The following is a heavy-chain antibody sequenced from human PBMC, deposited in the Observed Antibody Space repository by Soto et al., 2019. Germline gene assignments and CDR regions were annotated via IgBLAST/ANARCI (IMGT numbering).Heavy chain of an antibody. CDR1: GGTFSSYA. Sequence: ASVKVSCKASGGTFSSYAISWVRQAPGQGLEWMGGIIPIFGTANYAQKFQGRVTITADESTSTAYMELSSLRSEDTAVYYCARELVENGSGSYSTYYYYYGMDVWGQGTTVTVSS. J-gene: IGHJ6*02. CDR3: ARELVENGSGSYSTYYYYYGMDV. CDR2: IIPIFGTA. D-gene: IGHD3-10*01. V-gene: IGHV1-69*13.